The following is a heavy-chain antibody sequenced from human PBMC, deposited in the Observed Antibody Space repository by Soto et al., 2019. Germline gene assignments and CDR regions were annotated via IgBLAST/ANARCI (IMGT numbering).Heavy chain of an antibody. CDR2: IYYSGSA. CDR3: ARRPKRGSYSWCFDY. V-gene: IGHV4-39*01. Sequence: QLQLQESGPGLVKPSETLSLTCTVSGGSITSNAYYWGWIRQPPGKGLEWLGYIYYSGSASYNPSPNSRVTMSVDTSKNQFSLKLSSVTAADTAVYYCARRPKRGSYSWCFDYWGQGTLVTVSS. D-gene: IGHD1-26*01. J-gene: IGHJ4*02. CDR1: GGSITSNAYY.